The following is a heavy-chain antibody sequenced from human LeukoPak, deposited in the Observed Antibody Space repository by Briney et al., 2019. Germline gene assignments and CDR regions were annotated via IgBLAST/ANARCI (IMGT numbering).Heavy chain of an antibody. Sequence: PSETLSLTCTVSGGSISSYYWSWIRQPPGKGLEWIGYIYYSGSTNYNPSLKSRVTISVDTSKNQFSLKLSSVTAADTAVYYCATSRALNWFDPWGQGTLVTVSS. V-gene: IGHV4-59*08. CDR1: GGSISSYY. J-gene: IGHJ5*02. CDR3: ATSRALNWFDP. CDR2: IYYSGST. D-gene: IGHD6-6*01.